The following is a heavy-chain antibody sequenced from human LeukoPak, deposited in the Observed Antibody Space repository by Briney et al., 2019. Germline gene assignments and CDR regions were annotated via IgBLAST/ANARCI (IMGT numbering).Heavy chain of an antibody. CDR1: GFTFSSYW. Sequence: GGSLRPSCAASGFTFSSYWMHWVRQAPGKGLVWVSRINSDGSSTSYADSVKGRFTISRDNAKNTLYLQMNSLRAEDTAVYYCARPGGYGYWYFDLWGRGTLVTVSS. CDR2: INSDGSST. CDR3: ARPGGYGYWYFDL. D-gene: IGHD5-12*01. J-gene: IGHJ2*01. V-gene: IGHV3-74*01.